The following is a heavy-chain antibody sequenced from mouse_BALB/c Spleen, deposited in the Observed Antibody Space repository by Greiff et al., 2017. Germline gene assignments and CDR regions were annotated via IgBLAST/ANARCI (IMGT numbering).Heavy chain of an antibody. D-gene: IGHD4-1*01. CDR3: ARNPELGDYAMDY. Sequence: VKLVESGPGLVQPSQSLSITCTVSGFSLTSYGVHWVRQSPGKGLEWLGVIWSGGSTDYNAAFISRLSISKDNSKSQVFFKMNSLQADDTAIYYCARNPELGDYAMDYWGQGTSVTVSS. CDR2: IWSGGST. CDR1: GFSLTSYG. J-gene: IGHJ4*01. V-gene: IGHV2-4-1*01.